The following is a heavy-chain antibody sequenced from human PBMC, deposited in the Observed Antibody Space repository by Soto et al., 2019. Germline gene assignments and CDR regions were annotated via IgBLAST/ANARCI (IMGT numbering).Heavy chain of an antibody. J-gene: IGHJ4*02. D-gene: IGHD5-12*01. CDR2: ISAYNGNT. CDR1: GYTFTSYG. V-gene: IGHV1-18*01. Sequence: QVQLVQSGAEVKKPGASVKVSCKASGYTFTSYGISWVRQAPGQGLEWMGWISAYNGNTNHAQKLQGRVSMTTDTSTSTAYRELRSLRSDDTAVYYCATLRGYSGYDPYYFDYWGQGTLVTVSS. CDR3: ATLRGYSGYDPYYFDY.